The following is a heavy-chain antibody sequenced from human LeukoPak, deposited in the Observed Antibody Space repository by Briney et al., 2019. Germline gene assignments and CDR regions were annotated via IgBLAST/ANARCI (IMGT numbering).Heavy chain of an antibody. D-gene: IGHD5-12*01. J-gene: IGHJ4*02. Sequence: ASVKVSCKASVYTFTDYYLHWVRQAPGQGLEWMGWINPNSGGTNYPQKFQGRVTMTRDTSISTAYMELSRLRSDDTAVYYCAILATTQLFDYWGQGTLVTVSS. CDR3: AILATTQLFDY. CDR2: INPNSGGT. V-gene: IGHV1-2*02. CDR1: VYTFTDYY.